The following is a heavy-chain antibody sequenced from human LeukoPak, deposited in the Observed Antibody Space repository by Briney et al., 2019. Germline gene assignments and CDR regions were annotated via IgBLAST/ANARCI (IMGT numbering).Heavy chain of an antibody. CDR2: IYYSGST. CDR1: GGSISSSSYY. CDR3: ARQDSSSGFDP. V-gene: IGHV4-39*01. Sequence: SETLSLTCTVSGGSISSSSYYWGWIRQPPGKGLEWIGSIYYSGSTYYNPSLKSRVTISVDTSKNQFSLKLSSATAADTAVYYCARQDSSSGFDPWGQGTLVTVSS. D-gene: IGHD6-6*01. J-gene: IGHJ5*02.